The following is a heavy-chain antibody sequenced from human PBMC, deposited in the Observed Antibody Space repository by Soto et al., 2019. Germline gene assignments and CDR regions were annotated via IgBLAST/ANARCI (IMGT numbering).Heavy chain of an antibody. CDR2: IYYSGST. CDR1: GGSISSSSYY. V-gene: IGHV4-39*01. J-gene: IGHJ4*02. Sequence: QLQLQESGPGLVKPSETLSLTCTVSGGSISSSSYYWGWIRQPPGKGLEWIGSIYYSGSTYYNPSLKSRVTISVDTSKNQFSLKLSSVTAADTAVYYCARLQAAAGTDGGDYWGQGTLVTVSS. CDR3: ARLQAAAGTDGGDY. D-gene: IGHD6-13*01.